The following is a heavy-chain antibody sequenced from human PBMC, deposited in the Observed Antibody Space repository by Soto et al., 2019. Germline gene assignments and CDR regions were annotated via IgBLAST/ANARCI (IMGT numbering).Heavy chain of an antibody. CDR2: ISGSGDST. D-gene: IGHD5-12*01. J-gene: IGHJ4*02. CDR1: GFTLSDYA. Sequence: GGSLRLSCAASGFTLSDYAMTWVRQGPGKGLEWVSAISGSGDSTYYTDSVKGRFTISRDNSKNTLYLQMNSLRAEDTAVYYCAREATITGYFDYWGQGTLVTVSS. V-gene: IGHV3-23*01. CDR3: AREATITGYFDY.